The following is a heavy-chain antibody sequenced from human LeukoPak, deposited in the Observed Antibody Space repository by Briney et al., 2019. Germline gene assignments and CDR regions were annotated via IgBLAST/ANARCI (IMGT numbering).Heavy chain of an antibody. J-gene: IGHJ6*02. CDR3: ARGGTYGSGSYYNVYYYYYGMDV. D-gene: IGHD3-10*01. Sequence: PSETLSLTCAVYGGSFSGYYWSWIRQPPGKGLEWIGEINHSGSTNYNPSLKSRVTISVDTSKNQFSLKLSSATAADTAVYYCARGGTYGSGSYYNVYYYYYGMDVWGQGTTVTVSS. CDR2: INHSGST. CDR1: GGSFSGYY. V-gene: IGHV4-34*01.